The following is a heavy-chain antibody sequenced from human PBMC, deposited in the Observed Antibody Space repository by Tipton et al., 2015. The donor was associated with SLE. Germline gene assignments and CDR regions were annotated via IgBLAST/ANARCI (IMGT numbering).Heavy chain of an antibody. Sequence: TLSLTCTVSGGSISSYYWSWIRQPPGKGLEWIGNIYYSGSTNYNPSLKSRVTISVDTSKNQFSLKLSSVTAADTAVYYCAGDGSRIAAAGYDYWGQGTLVTVSS. J-gene: IGHJ4*02. CDR1: GGSISSYY. V-gene: IGHV4-4*08. D-gene: IGHD6-13*01. CDR2: IYYSGST. CDR3: AGDGSRIAAAGYDY.